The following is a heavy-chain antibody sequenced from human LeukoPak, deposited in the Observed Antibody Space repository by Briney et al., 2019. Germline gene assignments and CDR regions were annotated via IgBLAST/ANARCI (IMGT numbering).Heavy chain of an antibody. Sequence: SVKVSCKASGGTFSSYAISWVRQAPGQGLEWMGGIIPIFGTANYAQKFQGRVTITADESTSTAYMELSSLRSEDTAVYYCARVSYDILTGYLYYYYMDVWGKGTTVTISS. CDR2: IIPIFGTA. CDR3: ARVSYDILTGYLYYYYMDV. D-gene: IGHD3-9*01. V-gene: IGHV1-69*13. CDR1: GGTFSSYA. J-gene: IGHJ6*03.